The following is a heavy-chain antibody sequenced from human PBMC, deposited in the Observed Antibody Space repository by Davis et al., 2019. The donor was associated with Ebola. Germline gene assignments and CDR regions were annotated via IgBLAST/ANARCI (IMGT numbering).Heavy chain of an antibody. J-gene: IGHJ4*02. CDR1: GFPFSSYT. D-gene: IGHD1-26*01. V-gene: IGHV3-48*01. CDR3: ARDRVGATFMGAFVG. CDR2: ISSTSSTI. Sequence: PGGSLRLSCVASGFPFSSYTANWVRQAPGKGLEWVSYISSTSSTIHYADSVKGRFTISRDNSKNTLYLQMNGLRAEDTAVYYCARDRVGATFMGAFVGWGQGTLVTVSS.